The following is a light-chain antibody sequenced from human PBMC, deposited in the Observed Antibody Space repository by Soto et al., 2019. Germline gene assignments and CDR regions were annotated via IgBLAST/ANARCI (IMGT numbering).Light chain of an antibody. J-gene: IGKJ1*01. CDR1: QSVSSSY. V-gene: IGKV3-20*01. CDR2: GAS. Sequence: EIVLTQSPGTLPLSPGERATLSCRASQSVSSSYLAWYQQKPGQAPRLLIYGASSSATGIPDRFSGSGSGTDFTLTISRLEPEDFAVYYCQQYGSSWTFGRGTKVEIK. CDR3: QQYGSSWT.